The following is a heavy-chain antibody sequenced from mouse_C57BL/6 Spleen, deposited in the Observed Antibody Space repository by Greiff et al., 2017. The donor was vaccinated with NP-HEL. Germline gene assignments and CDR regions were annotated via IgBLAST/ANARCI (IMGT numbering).Heavy chain of an antibody. D-gene: IGHD3-1*01. CDR3: ARRLIYPGYGDYAMDY. CDR1: GYTFTDYY. V-gene: IGHV1-26*01. Sequence: EVQLQQSGPELVKPGASVKISCKASGYTFTDYYMNWVKQSHGKSLEWIGDINPNNGGTSYNQKFKGKATLTVDKSSSTAYMELRSLTSEDSAVYYCARRLIYPGYGDYAMDYWGQGTSVTVSS. CDR2: INPNNGGT. J-gene: IGHJ4*01.